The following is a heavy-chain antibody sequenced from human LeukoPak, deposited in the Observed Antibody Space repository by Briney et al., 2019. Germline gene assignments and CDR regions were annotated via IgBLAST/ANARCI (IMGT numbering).Heavy chain of an antibody. J-gene: IGHJ2*01. D-gene: IGHD3-3*01. CDR2: IYYSGST. Sequence: TSETLSLTCSVSGGSISSSRYHWGWIRQPPGKGLEWIGTIYYSGSTYYNPSLKSRVTISVDTSKNQFSLKLSSVTAADTAVYYCARVGLEITIFGVGPRNRYSDLWGRGTLVTVSS. CDR1: GGSISSSRYH. CDR3: ARVGLEITIFGVGPRNRYSDL. V-gene: IGHV4-39*07.